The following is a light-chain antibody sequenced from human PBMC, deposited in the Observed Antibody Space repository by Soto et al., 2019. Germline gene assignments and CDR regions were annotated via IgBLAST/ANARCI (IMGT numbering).Light chain of an antibody. J-gene: IGKJ5*01. CDR2: AAS. CDR1: QGIRND. V-gene: IGKV1-39*01. CDR3: QQTYTTPEIT. Sequence: DIKMYQSPSTLSASVGDRVTITCRASQGIRNDLVWFQQKPGKAPKRLIYAASSLQSGVPSRFSGSGSGTDFTLTISSLQPEDFAIYYCQQTYTTPEITFGQGTLLEIK.